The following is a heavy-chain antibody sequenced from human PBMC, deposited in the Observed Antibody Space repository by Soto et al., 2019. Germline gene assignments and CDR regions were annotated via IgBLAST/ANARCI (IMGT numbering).Heavy chain of an antibody. CDR1: GGTFSSYA. J-gene: IGHJ6*02. V-gene: IGHV1-69*13. CDR3: ARLGFGEDIVVVLAADTYYYYGMDV. D-gene: IGHD2-2*01. Sequence: SVKVSCKASGGTFSSYAISWVRQAPGQGLEWMGGIIPIFGTANYAQKFQGRVTITADESTSTAYMELSSLRSEDTAVYYCARLGFGEDIVVVLAADTYYYYGMDVWGQGTTVTVSS. CDR2: IIPIFGTA.